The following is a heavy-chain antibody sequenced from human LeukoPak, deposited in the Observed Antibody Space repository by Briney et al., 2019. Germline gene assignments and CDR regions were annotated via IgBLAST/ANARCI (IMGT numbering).Heavy chain of an antibody. CDR3: ARVEEGYGSGRRENYYYYYMDV. CDR1: GGSISSYY. D-gene: IGHD3-10*01. CDR2: IHYSGST. V-gene: IGHV4-59*01. Sequence: SETLSLTCTVSGGSISSYYWTWIRQPPGKGLEWIGYIHYSGSTKYNPSLKSRVTISVDTSKNQFSLNLSSVTAADTAVYYCARVEEGYGSGRRENYYYYYMDVWGKGTTVTISS. J-gene: IGHJ6*03.